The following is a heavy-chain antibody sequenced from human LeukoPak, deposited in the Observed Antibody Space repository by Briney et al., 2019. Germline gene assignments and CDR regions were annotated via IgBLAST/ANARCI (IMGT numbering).Heavy chain of an antibody. CDR2: IYYSGSA. CDR3: ATRGYSYALDAFDI. CDR1: GGSISSYF. Sequence: SETLSLTCTVSGGSISSYFWSWIRQPPGKGLEWIRYIYYSGSANYNPSLKSRVTISVDTSKNQLSLKLSSVTAADTAVYYCATRGYSYALDAFDIWGQGTMVTVSS. V-gene: IGHV4-59*01. D-gene: IGHD5-18*01. J-gene: IGHJ3*02.